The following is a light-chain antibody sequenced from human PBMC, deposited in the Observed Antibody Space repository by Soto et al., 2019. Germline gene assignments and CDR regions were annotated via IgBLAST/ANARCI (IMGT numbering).Light chain of an antibody. V-gene: IGKV1-5*01. CDR1: QSISSW. J-gene: IGKJ1*01. Sequence: DIQMTQSPSSLSASVGDRVTITCRASQSISSWSAWYQQKPGKAPKLLIYDASSLESGVPSRFSGSGSGTEFTLTISSLQPDDFATYYCQQYNSFWWTFGQGTKV. CDR3: QQYNSFWWT. CDR2: DAS.